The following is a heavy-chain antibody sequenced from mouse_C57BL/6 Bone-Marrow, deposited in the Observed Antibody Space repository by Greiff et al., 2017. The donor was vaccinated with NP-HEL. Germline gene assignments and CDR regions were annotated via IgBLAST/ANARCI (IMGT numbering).Heavy chain of an antibody. CDR2: ISSGGSYT. V-gene: IGHV5-6*01. D-gene: IGHD1-1*01. Sequence: EVMLVESGGDLVKPGGSLKLSCAASGFTFSSYGMSWVRQTPDKRQEWVATISSGGSYTYYPDSVKGRFTISRDNAKNTLYLQMSSLKSEDTAMYYCARQRSGYFDYWGQGTTLTVSS. CDR3: ARQRSGYFDY. CDR1: GFTFSSYG. J-gene: IGHJ2*01.